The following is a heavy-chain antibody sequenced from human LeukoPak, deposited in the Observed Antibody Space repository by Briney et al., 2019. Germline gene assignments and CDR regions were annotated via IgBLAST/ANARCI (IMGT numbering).Heavy chain of an antibody. D-gene: IGHD6-13*01. J-gene: IGHJ4*02. CDR1: GFTFSNAW. CDR2: IKSKTDGGTT. Sequence: GGSLRLSCAASGFTFSNAWMSWVRQAPGKGLEWVGRIKSKTDGGTTDYAAPVKGRFTISRDDSKNTLYLQMNSLKTEDTAVYYCTTAPGSWLVSFDYWGQGTLVTVSS. V-gene: IGHV3-15*01. CDR3: TTAPGSWLVSFDY.